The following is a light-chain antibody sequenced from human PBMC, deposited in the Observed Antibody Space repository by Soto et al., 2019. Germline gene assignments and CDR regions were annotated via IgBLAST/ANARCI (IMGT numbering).Light chain of an antibody. CDR3: SSYAGSHNFGV. CDR1: SSDVGGYNY. CDR2: EVS. J-gene: IGLJ1*01. Sequence: QSALTQPPSASGSPGQSVTISCAGTSSDVGGYNYVSWYQQHPGKAPKLMIYEVSKRPSGVPDRFSGSKSGNTASLTVSGLQAEDEVDHYCSSYAGSHNFGVFGTGTKLTVL. V-gene: IGLV2-8*01.